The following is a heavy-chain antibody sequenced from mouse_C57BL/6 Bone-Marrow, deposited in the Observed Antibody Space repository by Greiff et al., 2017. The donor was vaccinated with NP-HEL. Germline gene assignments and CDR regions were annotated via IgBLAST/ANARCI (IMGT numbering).Heavy chain of an antibody. Sequence: EVKVEESGPGLVKPSQSLSLTCSVTGYSITSGYYWNWIRQFPGNKLEWMGYISYDGSNNYNPSLKNRISITRDTSKNQFFLKLNSVTTEDTATYYCARGYYYGSSYGYFDYWGQGTTLTVSS. CDR2: ISYDGSN. D-gene: IGHD1-1*01. CDR1: GYSITSGYY. CDR3: ARGYYYGSSYGYFDY. V-gene: IGHV3-6*01. J-gene: IGHJ2*01.